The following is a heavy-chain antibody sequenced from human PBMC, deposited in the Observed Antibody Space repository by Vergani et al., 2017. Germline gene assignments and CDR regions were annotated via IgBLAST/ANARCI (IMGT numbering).Heavy chain of an antibody. V-gene: IGHV3-11*04. Sequence: LEESGGGSVKPGGSLRLSCAASGFKFSDHYMSWIRQAPWKGLEWVSHISPGASTVSYTDSVTGRFTVSRDNDNNSLTLDMTTLRVEDTAVYYCAKNPXISTTRHYYAMDVWGQGTTVTVSS. CDR3: AKNPXISTTRHYYAMDV. D-gene: IGHD1-1*01. CDR1: GFKFSDHY. CDR2: ISPGASTV. J-gene: IGHJ6*02.